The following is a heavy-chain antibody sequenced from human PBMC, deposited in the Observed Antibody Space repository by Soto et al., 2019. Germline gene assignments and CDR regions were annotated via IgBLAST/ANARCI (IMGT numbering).Heavy chain of an antibody. D-gene: IGHD3-22*01. CDR3: AREKAISNYYDSSGSDY. V-gene: IGHV3-33*01. J-gene: IGHJ4*02. Sequence: PGGSLRLSCAASGFTFSSYGMHWVRQAPGKGLEWVAVIWYDGSNKYYADSVKGRFTISRDNSKNTLYLQMNSLRAEDTAVYYCAREKAISNYYDSSGSDYWGQGTLVTVSS. CDR2: IWYDGSNK. CDR1: GFTFSSYG.